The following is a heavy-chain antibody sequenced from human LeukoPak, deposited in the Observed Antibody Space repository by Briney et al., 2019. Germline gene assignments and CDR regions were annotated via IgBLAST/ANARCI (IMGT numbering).Heavy chain of an antibody. Sequence: PGGSLRLSCAASGFTFSSYATHWVRQAPGKGLEWVAVISYDGSNKYYADSVKGRFTISRDNSKNTLYLQMNSLRAEDTAVYYCARETGFGELFFYYYYGMDVWGKGTTVTVSS. CDR2: ISYDGSNK. CDR3: ARETGFGELFFYYYYGMDV. J-gene: IGHJ6*04. V-gene: IGHV3-30*04. CDR1: GFTFSSYA. D-gene: IGHD3-10*01.